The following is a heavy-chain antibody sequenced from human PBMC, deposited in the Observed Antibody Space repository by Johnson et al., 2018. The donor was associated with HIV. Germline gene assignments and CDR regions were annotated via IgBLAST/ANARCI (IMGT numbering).Heavy chain of an antibody. Sequence: VQLVESGGGGVQPGRSLRLSCAASGFTFSSYAMHWVRQAPGKGLVWVSRINSDGNSTNYADSVKGRFTISSENAKNTLYLQMTPLRNEDTALYDCAGASGYSSGGEESRVDGFDIWGQGTVVIVSS. J-gene: IGHJ3*02. CDR3: AGASGYSSGGEESRVDGFDI. CDR2: INSDGNST. CDR1: GFTFSSYA. V-gene: IGHV3-74*02. D-gene: IGHD6-19*01.